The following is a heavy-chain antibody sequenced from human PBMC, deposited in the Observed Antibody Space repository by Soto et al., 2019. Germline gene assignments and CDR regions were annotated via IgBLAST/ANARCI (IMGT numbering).Heavy chain of an antibody. CDR1: GFTFSSYA. D-gene: IGHD3-10*01. CDR3: GGGGGGFGY. Sequence: EVQLLESGGGLVQPGGSLRLSCAASGFTFSSYAMSWVRQAPGKGLEWVSAISGSGGSTYYADSVKGRFTISRDNSKKPLYLEMNSLRAGGPALYFCGGGGGGFGYWGQGTLVTVSS. CDR2: ISGSGGST. J-gene: IGHJ4*02. V-gene: IGHV3-23*01.